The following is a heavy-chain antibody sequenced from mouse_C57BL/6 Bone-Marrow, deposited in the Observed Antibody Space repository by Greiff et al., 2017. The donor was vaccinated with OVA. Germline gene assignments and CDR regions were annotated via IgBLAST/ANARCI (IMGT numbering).Heavy chain of an antibody. CDR3: ARDRGYGSSYPFDY. Sequence: EVNVVESGGGLVKPGGSLKLSCAASGFTFSSYAMSWVRQTPEKRLEWVATISDGGSYTYYPDNVKGRFTISRDNAKNNLYLQMSHLKSEDTAMYYCARDRGYGSSYPFDYWGQGTTLTVSS. D-gene: IGHD1-1*01. CDR2: ISDGGSYT. CDR1: GFTFSSYA. V-gene: IGHV5-4*01. J-gene: IGHJ2*01.